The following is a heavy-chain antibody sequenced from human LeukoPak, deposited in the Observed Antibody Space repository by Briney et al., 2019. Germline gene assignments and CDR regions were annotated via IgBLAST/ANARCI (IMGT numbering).Heavy chain of an antibody. J-gene: IGHJ5*02. CDR1: GGTLSSYA. CDR3: ASAHLWGSGSYFNWFDP. D-gene: IGHD3-10*01. Sequence: SVNVSCKASGGTLSSYAISWVRQAPGQGLEWMGGIIPIFGTANYAQKFQGRVTITADESTSTAYMELSSLRSEDTAVYYCASAHLWGSGSYFNWFDPWGQGTLVTVSS. V-gene: IGHV1-69*13. CDR2: IIPIFGTA.